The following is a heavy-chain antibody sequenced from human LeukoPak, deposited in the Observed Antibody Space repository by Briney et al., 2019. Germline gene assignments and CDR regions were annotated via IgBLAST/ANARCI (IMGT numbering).Heavy chain of an antibody. CDR3: AKDIGEKVYYGMDV. Sequence: GRSLRLSCAASGFTFDDYAMHWVRQAPGKGLEWVSGISWNSGSIGYADSVKGRFTISRDNAKNSLYLQMNSLRAEDTALYYCAKDIGEKVYYGMDVWGQGTTVTVSS. CDR2: ISWNSGSI. V-gene: IGHV3-9*01. D-gene: IGHD5-24*01. CDR1: GFTFDDYA. J-gene: IGHJ6*02.